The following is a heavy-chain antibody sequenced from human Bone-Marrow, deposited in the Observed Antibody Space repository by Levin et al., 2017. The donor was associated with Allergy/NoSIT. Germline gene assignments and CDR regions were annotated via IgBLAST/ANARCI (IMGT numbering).Heavy chain of an antibody. CDR2: IKQDGSEK. V-gene: IGHV3-7*01. CDR3: ARYSTAYF. D-gene: IGHD3-22*01. Sequence: ASVKVSCAASGFTFKSYWMSWVRQAPGKGLEWVANIKQDGSEKYYVDSVKGRFTISRDNAKNSLYLQMNSLRAEDTAVYYCARYSTAYFWGQGTLVTVSS. J-gene: IGHJ4*02. CDR1: GFTFKSYW.